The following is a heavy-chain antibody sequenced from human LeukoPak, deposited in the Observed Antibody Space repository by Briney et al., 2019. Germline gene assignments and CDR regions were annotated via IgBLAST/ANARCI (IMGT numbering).Heavy chain of an antibody. CDR2: IYSGGST. Sequence: PGGSLRLSCAASGFTVSSNYMSWVRQAPGKGLEWVSVIYSGGSTYYADSVKGRFTISRDNSKNTLYLQMNSLRAEDTAVYYCAREFLGALGMDVWGQGTTVTVSS. CDR3: AREFLGALGMDV. CDR1: GFTVSSNY. D-gene: IGHD1-26*01. V-gene: IGHV3-53*01. J-gene: IGHJ6*02.